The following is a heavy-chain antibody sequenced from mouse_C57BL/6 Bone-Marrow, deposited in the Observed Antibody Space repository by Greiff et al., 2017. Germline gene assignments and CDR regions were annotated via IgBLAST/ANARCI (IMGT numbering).Heavy chain of an antibody. CDR1: GYTFTSYW. CDR2: IDPSDSYT. V-gene: IGHV1-69*01. D-gene: IGHD1-1*01. Sequence: QVHVKQPGAELVMPGASVKLSCKASGYTFTSYWMHWVKQRPGQGLEWIGEIDPSDSYTNYNQKFKGKSTLTVDKSSSTAYMQLSSLTSEDSAVYYCARFGSSSDYWGQGTTLTVSA. CDR3: ARFGSSSDY. J-gene: IGHJ2*01.